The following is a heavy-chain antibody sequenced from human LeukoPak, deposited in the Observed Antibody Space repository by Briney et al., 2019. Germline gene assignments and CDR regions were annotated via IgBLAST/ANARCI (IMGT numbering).Heavy chain of an antibody. CDR2: ISGSSSYI. Sequence: PGGSLRLSCAASGFTFRSYSMGWVRQAPGKGLEWVSSISGSSSYIYYEDSMKGRFTISRDNAKNSVSLQMNSLRAEDTAVYYCARVVKFGIAVYFDYWGQGTLLTVSS. V-gene: IGHV3-21*01. D-gene: IGHD2-21*01. J-gene: IGHJ4*02. CDR3: ARVVKFGIAVYFDY. CDR1: GFTFRSYS.